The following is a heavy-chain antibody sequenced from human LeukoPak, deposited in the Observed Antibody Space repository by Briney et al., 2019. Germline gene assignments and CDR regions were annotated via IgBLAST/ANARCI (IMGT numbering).Heavy chain of an antibody. Sequence: GGSLRLSCAASGFTFSSYWMAWVRQAPGKGLEWVANIKEDGSEKNYVDSVKGRFTISRDNAENSLYLQMNSLRAEDTAVYYCARPVRFPSGREISHFDPWGQEPWSPSPQ. V-gene: IGHV3-7*01. J-gene: IGHJ5*02. D-gene: IGHD3-10*01. CDR3: ARPVRFPSGREISHFDP. CDR2: IKEDGSEK. CDR1: GFTFSSYW.